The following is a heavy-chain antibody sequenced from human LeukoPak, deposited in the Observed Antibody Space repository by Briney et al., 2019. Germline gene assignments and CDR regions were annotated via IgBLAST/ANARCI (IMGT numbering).Heavy chain of an antibody. D-gene: IGHD3-16*01. J-gene: IGHJ5*02. CDR1: GGSISGSY. Sequence: SETLSLTCTVSGGSISGSYWSWIRQPPGKGLEWIGYIYYSGNTNYNPSLKSRVTISVDTSKNQFSLKLSSVTAADTAVYYCARGWYDWGLNHWGQGTLVTVSS. CDR3: ARGWYDWGLNH. CDR2: IYYSGNT. V-gene: IGHV4-59*01.